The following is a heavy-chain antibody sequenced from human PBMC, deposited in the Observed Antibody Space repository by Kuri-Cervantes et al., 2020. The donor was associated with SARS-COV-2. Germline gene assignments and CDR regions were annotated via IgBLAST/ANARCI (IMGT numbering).Heavy chain of an antibody. V-gene: IGHV1-69*13. J-gene: IGHJ6*03. CDR3: ARGFWARGGGAFPGIAVAGPNRDYYYYYMDV. D-gene: IGHD6-19*01. CDR2: IIPIFGTA. Sequence: SVKVSCKASGGTFGSYAISWVRQAPGQGLEWMGGIIPIFGTANYAQKFQGRVTITADESTSTAYMELSSLRSEDTAVYYCARGFWARGGGAFPGIAVAGPNRDYYYYYMDVWGKGTTVTVSS. CDR1: GGTFGSYA.